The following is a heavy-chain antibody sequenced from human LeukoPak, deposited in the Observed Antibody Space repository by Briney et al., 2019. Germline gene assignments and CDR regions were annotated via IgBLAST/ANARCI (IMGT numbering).Heavy chain of an antibody. CDR1: GGSISSYY. CDR3: ARSGGWCYYFDY. Sequence: PSETLSLTCTVSGGSISSYYWSWIRQPPGEGLEWIGYFYYGGSTNYNPSLKSRVTISLDTSKNQFSLKLSSVTAADTAVYYCARSGGWCYYFDYWGQGTLVTVSS. J-gene: IGHJ4*02. CDR2: FYYGGST. D-gene: IGHD6-19*01. V-gene: IGHV4-59*08.